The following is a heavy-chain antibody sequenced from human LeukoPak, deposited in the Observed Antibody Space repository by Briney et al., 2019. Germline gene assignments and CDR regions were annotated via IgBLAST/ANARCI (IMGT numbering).Heavy chain of an antibody. CDR1: GFTFNDYY. J-gene: IGHJ5*02. Sequence: GGSQRLSCAASGFTFNDYYMSWIRQAPGKGLEWLSYINIGGTNTHYADSVKGRFTISRDNAKKSLYLEMNNLRAEDTAVYYCATDGAGFDTWGQGVLVTVSS. V-gene: IGHV3-11*01. CDR2: INIGGTNT. CDR3: ATDGAGFDT.